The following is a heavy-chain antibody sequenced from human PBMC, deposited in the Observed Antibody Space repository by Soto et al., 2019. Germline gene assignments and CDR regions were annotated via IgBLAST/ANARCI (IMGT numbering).Heavy chain of an antibody. CDR2: ISYDGSNK. Sequence: QVQLVESGGGVVQPGRSLRLSCAASGFTFSSYAMHWVRQAPGKGLEWVAVISYDGSNKYYADSVKGRFTISRDNSKNTLYLQMNSLRAEDTAVYYCARGSQDSSGYYFHFQHWGQGTLVTVSS. V-gene: IGHV3-30-3*01. D-gene: IGHD3-22*01. CDR1: GFTFSSYA. CDR3: ARGSQDSSGYYFHFQH. J-gene: IGHJ1*01.